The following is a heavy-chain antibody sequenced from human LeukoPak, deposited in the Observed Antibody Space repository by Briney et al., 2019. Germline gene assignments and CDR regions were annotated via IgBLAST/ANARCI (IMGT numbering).Heavy chain of an antibody. V-gene: IGHV4-30-4*07. CDR1: GGSISSGGYS. D-gene: IGHD6-13*01. CDR3: ARDLSIAAAGDFDY. CDR2: IYYSGST. Sequence: SETLSLTCAVSGGSISSGGYSWSWIRQPPGKGLEWIGYIYYSGSTYYNPSLKSRVTISVDTSKNQSSLKLSSVTAADTAVYYCARDLSIAAAGDFDYWGQGTLVTVSS. J-gene: IGHJ4*02.